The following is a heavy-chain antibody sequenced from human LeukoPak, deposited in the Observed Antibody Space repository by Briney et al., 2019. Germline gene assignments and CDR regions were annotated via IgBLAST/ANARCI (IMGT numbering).Heavy chain of an antibody. D-gene: IGHD6-19*01. CDR2: ISSSGSYI. CDR1: RFTFSSYS. CDR3: ARGDSSGWGLDY. Sequence: GGSLRLSCAASRFTFSSYSMNWVRQAPGKGLDWVSYISSSGSYIYYADSVKGRFTISRDNAKNSLYLQMNSLKTEDTAVYYCARGDSSGWGLDYRGLGTLVTVSS. J-gene: IGHJ4*02. V-gene: IGHV3-21*04.